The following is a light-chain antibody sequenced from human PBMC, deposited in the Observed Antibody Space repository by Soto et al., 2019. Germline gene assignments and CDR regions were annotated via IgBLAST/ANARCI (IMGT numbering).Light chain of an antibody. CDR3: TSYTSNSTPYV. CDR2: DVS. Sequence: QSVLTQPASVSGSPGQSITISCTGTSSDVGAYTYVSWYQQHPGKATKLMIYDVSNRPSGVSNRFSGSKSGNTAFLIISGLQAEDEADYYCTSYTSNSTPYVFGGGTQLTVL. CDR1: SSDVGAYTY. V-gene: IGLV2-14*01. J-gene: IGLJ7*01.